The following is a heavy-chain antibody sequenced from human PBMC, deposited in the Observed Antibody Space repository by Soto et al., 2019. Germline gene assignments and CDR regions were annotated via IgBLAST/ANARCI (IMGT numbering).Heavy chain of an antibody. V-gene: IGHV4-34*01. CDR1: GGSFSGYY. Sequence: QVQLQQWGAGLLKPSETLSLTCAVYGGSFSGYYWSWIRQPPGKGLEWIGEINHSGSTNYNPSLMSRVTISVDTSKNQCSLKLSSVTAADTAVYYCARRRGYCSGGSCYSYYYYYYGMDVWDQGTTVTVSS. CDR3: ARRRGYCSGGSCYSYYYYYYGMDV. CDR2: INHSGST. J-gene: IGHJ6*02. D-gene: IGHD2-15*01.